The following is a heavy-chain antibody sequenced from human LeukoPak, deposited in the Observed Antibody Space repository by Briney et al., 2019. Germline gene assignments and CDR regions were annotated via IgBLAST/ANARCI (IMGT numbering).Heavy chain of an antibody. V-gene: IGHV3-23*01. Sequence: GGSLRLSCAASGFAFRSYAMSWVRQAPGKVLEWVSGISGSGGSTDYADSVKGRFTISRDNSKNTLYLQMNSLRAEDTAVYYCARENRGGPYSSPQAHWYFDLWGRGTLVTVSS. CDR3: ARENRGGPYSSPQAHWYFDL. CDR2: ISGSGGST. J-gene: IGHJ2*01. D-gene: IGHD6-13*01. CDR1: GFAFRSYA.